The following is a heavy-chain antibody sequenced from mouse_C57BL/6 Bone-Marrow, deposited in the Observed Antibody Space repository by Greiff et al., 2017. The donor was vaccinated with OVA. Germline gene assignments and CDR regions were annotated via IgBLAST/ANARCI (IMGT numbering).Heavy chain of an antibody. J-gene: IGHJ3*01. D-gene: IGHD2-3*01. Sequence: EVQLQQPGAELVKPGASVKLSCKASGYTFTSYWMHWVKQRPGRGLEWIGRIDPANGNTKYAPKFQGKATITADTSSNTAYLQLSSLTSEDTAIYYCARGYYLFAYWGQGTLVTVSA. V-gene: IGHV14-3*01. CDR2: IDPANGNT. CDR3: ARGYYLFAY. CDR1: GYTFTSYW.